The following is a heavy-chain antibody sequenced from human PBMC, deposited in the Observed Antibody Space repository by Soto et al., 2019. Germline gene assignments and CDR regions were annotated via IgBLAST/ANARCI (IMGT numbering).Heavy chain of an antibody. CDR3: ARGIAARPPRFDY. V-gene: IGHV3-30-3*01. CDR2: ISYDGSNK. CDR1: GFTFSSYA. D-gene: IGHD6-6*01. J-gene: IGHJ4*02. Sequence: HPGGSLRLSCAASGFTFSSYAMHWVRQAPGKGLEWVAVISYDGSNKYYADSVKGRFTISRDNSKNTLYLQMNSLRAEDTAVYYCARGIAARPPRFDYWGQGTLVTVSS.